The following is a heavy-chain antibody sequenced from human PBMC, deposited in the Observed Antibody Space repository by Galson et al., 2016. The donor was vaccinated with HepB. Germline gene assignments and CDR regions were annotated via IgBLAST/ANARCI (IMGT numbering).Heavy chain of an antibody. CDR3: ARGFWSGGEVVSDY. D-gene: IGHD2-21*01. Sequence: SLRLSCAVSGFTFSEHYMDWVRQTPGKRLEWVGRSRDKAHSYTAEYAASLKGRLFISRDESKKSLYLQLDSLETEDTAVYYCARGFWSGGEVVSDYWGQGTLVTVSS. CDR2: SRDKAHSYTA. CDR1: GFTFSEHY. V-gene: IGHV3-72*01. J-gene: IGHJ4*02.